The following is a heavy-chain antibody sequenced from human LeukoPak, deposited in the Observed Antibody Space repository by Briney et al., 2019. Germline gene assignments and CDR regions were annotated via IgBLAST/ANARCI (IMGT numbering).Heavy chain of an antibody. Sequence: GGSLRLSCAASGFTVSSNYMSWVRQAPGKGLEWVSYISSSGSTIYYADSVKGRFTISRDNAKNSLYLQMNSLRAEDTAVYYCAATNRIVATIPYYYYGMDVWGQGTTVTVSS. D-gene: IGHD5-12*01. J-gene: IGHJ6*02. CDR3: AATNRIVATIPYYYYGMDV. CDR1: GFTVSSNY. CDR2: ISSSGSTI. V-gene: IGHV3-11*01.